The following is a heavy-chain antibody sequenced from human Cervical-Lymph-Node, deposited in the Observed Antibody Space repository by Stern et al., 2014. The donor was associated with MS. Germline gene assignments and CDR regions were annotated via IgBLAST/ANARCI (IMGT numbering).Heavy chain of an antibody. V-gene: IGHV3-30-3*01. CDR2: ISYDGSSQ. D-gene: IGHD6-25*01. CDR3: ARPAAARYFDY. CDR1: VFTFGRHS. Sequence: QVQLQQSGGGVVQSGRSLRLSCATSVFTFGRHSMHWVRQAPGKGLEWVAIISYDGSSQHYADSVKGRFTISRSNSNNTLFLQMNSLRVEDTAIYYCARPAAARYFDYWGQGSQVTVSS. J-gene: IGHJ4*02.